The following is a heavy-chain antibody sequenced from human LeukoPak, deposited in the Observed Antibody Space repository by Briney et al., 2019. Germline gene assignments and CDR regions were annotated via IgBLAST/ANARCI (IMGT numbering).Heavy chain of an antibody. Sequence: GGSLRLSCAASGFTFSTYAMNWVRQAPAKGLERVSTIGGGGPTTDYADSVKDRFTISRDNSKNTLYLQMNSLRAEDTAVYFCARGFLGGTDQYFDSWGQGTLVTVSS. CDR3: ARGFLGGTDQYFDS. J-gene: IGHJ4*02. D-gene: IGHD6-19*01. CDR2: IGGGGPTT. CDR1: GFTFSTYA. V-gene: IGHV3-23*01.